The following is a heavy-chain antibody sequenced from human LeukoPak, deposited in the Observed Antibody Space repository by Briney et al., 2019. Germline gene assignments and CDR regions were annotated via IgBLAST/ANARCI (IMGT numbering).Heavy chain of an antibody. V-gene: IGHV1-69*13. D-gene: IGHD3-10*01. CDR2: IIPIFDTA. CDR1: GGTFNNYA. J-gene: IGHJ4*02. Sequence: SVKVSCKASGGTFNNYAFSWVRQAPGQGLEWMGGIIPIFDTAHYAQKFQGRVTITADESTSTAYMELSSLRSEDTAVYYCARDATLLWFGETLGGNFDYWGQGTLVTVSS. CDR3: ARDATLLWFGETLGGNFDY.